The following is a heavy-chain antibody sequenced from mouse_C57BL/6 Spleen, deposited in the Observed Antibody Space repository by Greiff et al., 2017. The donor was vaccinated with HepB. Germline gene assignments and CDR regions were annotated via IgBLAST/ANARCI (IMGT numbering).Heavy chain of an antibody. Sequence: VKLQQSGAELAKPGASVKLSCKASGYTFTSYWMHWVKQRPGQGLEWIGYINPSSGYTKYNQKFKDKATLTVDKSSSTAYMQLSSLTYEDSAVYYCAREHGSSLDNYAMDYWGQGTSVTVSS. J-gene: IGHJ4*01. CDR3: AREHGSSLDNYAMDY. CDR1: GYTFTSYW. D-gene: IGHD1-1*01. CDR2: INPSSGYT. V-gene: IGHV1-7*01.